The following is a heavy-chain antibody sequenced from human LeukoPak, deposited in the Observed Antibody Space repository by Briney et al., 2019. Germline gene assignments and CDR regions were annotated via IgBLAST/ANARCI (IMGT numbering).Heavy chain of an antibody. CDR3: AKNPIVGATEDY. CDR1: GFTFSSNA. J-gene: IGHJ4*02. Sequence: GGSLRLSCAASGFTFSSNAMNWVCQAPGKGLEWVSAISNSGGTTLYADSVRGRFIISRDNSKNTLYLQMNSLRAEDTAVYYCAKNPIVGATEDYWGQGTLVTVSS. V-gene: IGHV3-23*01. CDR2: ISNSGGTT. D-gene: IGHD1-26*01.